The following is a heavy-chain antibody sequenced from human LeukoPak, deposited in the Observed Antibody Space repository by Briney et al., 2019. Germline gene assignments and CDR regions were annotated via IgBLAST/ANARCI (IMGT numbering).Heavy chain of an antibody. D-gene: IGHD3-22*01. CDR2: IYYNGNT. Sequence: SETLSLTCTVSGGSISSTSYYWGWIRQPPGKGLEWIGSIYYNGNTYYNPSLKSRVTISVDTSKNQFSLKLSSVTAADTAVYYCARAEETTYYYDSSGYYKFDYWGQGTLVTVSS. CDR3: ARAEETTYYYDSSGYYKFDY. CDR1: GGSISSTSYY. V-gene: IGHV4-39*01. J-gene: IGHJ4*02.